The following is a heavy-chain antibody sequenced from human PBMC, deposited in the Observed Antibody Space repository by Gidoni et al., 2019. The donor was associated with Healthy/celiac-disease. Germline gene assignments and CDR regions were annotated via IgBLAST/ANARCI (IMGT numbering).Heavy chain of an antibody. D-gene: IGHD6-19*01. CDR1: GGSFSGYY. CDR2: INHSGST. J-gene: IGHJ4*02. Sequence: QVQLQQWGAGLLKPSETLSLTCAVSGGSFSGYYWSWIRQPPGKGLEWIGEINHSGSTNYNPSLKSRVTISVDTSKNQFSLKLSSVTAADTAVYYCARSRGIAVAGYFDYWGQGTLVTVSS. V-gene: IGHV4-34*01. CDR3: ARSRGIAVAGYFDY.